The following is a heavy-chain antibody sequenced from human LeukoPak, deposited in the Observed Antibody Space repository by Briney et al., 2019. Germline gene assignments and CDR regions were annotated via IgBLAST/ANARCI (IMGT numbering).Heavy chain of an antibody. CDR1: GFTFSSYA. Sequence: GGSLRLSCAASGFTFSSYAMSWARQALGKGLEWVSSISISGGNTYYADSVKGRFTISRDNSKNTLYLQMNNLRAEDTAIYYCAKHADDYTPCFDYWGQGTLVTVSS. CDR3: AKHADDYTPCFDY. D-gene: IGHD4-11*01. J-gene: IGHJ4*02. CDR2: ISISGGNT. V-gene: IGHV3-23*01.